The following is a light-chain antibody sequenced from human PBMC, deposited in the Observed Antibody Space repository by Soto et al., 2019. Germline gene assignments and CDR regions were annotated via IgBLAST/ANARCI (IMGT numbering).Light chain of an antibody. V-gene: IGLV1-40*01. J-gene: IGLJ1*01. CDR3: QSYDSSLSGYA. CDR2: ENN. CDR1: SSNIGAGYE. Sequence: QSVLTQSPSVSEAPGQRVTISCTGSSSNIGAGYEAHWYQQVPGTAPKLLIYENNNRPSGVPDRFSGSKSGTSASLAITGLQAEDEAEYYCQSYDSSLSGYAFGTGTKLTVL.